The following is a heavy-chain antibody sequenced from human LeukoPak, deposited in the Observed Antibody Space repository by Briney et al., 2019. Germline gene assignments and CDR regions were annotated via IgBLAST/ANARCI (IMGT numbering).Heavy chain of an antibody. CDR3: GSRYFES. J-gene: IGHJ4*02. V-gene: IGHV6-1*01. CDR1: GDSVSSNSAA. D-gene: IGHD6-19*01. CDR2: TYYRSKWYN. Sequence: KISQTLSLTCAISGDSVSSNSAAWNWIRQSPSGGLEWLGRTYYRSKWYNDYGVSVRSRITINADTSKNQFSLQLNSATPEDTAIYYCGSRYFESWGQGSLVTVSS.